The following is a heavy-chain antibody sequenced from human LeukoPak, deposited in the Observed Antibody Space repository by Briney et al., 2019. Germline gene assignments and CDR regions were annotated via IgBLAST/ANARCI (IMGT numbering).Heavy chain of an antibody. J-gene: IGHJ4*02. D-gene: IGHD3-22*01. CDR1: GFTFSSYG. CDR3: ARDDSQDSSGYSPYFDY. Sequence: GGSLRLSCAASGFTFSSYGMHWVRQAPGKGLEWVAVIWYDGSNKYYADSVKGRFTISRDNSKNTLYLQMNSLRAEDTAVYYCARDDSQDSSGYSPYFDYWGQGTLVTVSS. CDR2: IWYDGSNK. V-gene: IGHV3-33*01.